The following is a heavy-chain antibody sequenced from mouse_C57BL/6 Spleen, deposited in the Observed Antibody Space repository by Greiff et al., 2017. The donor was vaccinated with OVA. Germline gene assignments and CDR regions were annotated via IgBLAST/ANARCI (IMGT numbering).Heavy chain of an antibody. CDR2: IDPEDGET. Sequence: VQLQQSGAELVKPGASVKLSCTASGFNIKDYYMHWVKQRTEQGLEWIGRIDPEDGETKYAPEFQGKATITADTSSNTAYLQLSSLTSEDTAVYYCALIVTTRALLLDYWGQGTSVTVSS. CDR3: ALIVTTRALLLDY. D-gene: IGHD2-5*01. J-gene: IGHJ4*01. V-gene: IGHV14-2*01. CDR1: GFNIKDYY.